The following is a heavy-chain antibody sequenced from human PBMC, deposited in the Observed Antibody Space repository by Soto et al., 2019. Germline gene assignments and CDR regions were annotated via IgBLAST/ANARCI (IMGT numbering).Heavy chain of an antibody. CDR2: MNPNSGNT. Sequence: ASVKVSCKASGYTFTSYDINWVRQATGQGLEWMGWMNPNSGNTGYAQKFQGRVTMTRNTSISTAYMELSSLRSEDTAVYYCARGSGSYRYYYGMDVWGQGTTVTVSS. J-gene: IGHJ6*02. V-gene: IGHV1-8*01. CDR3: ARGSGSYRYYYGMDV. CDR1: GYTFTSYD. D-gene: IGHD1-26*01.